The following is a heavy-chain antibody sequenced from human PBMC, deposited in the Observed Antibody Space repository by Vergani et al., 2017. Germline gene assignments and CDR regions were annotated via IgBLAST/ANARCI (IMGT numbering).Heavy chain of an antibody. CDR2: ISSSSTI. D-gene: IGHD2-21*02. CDR1: GFTFSSYS. V-gene: IGHV3-48*01. CDR3: AKYLRDSTDGLPDS. Sequence: EVQLVESGGGLVQPGGSLRLSCAASGFTFSSYSMNWVRQAPGKGLEWVSYISSSSTIYYADSVKGRFTISRDNSKDILYLQMDSLRSEDTALYYCAKYLRDSTDGLPDSWGPGTLVIVSS. J-gene: IGHJ4*02.